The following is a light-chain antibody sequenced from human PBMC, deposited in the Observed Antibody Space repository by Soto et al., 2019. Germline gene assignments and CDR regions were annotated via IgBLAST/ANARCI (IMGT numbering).Light chain of an antibody. CDR2: GAS. CDR1: QNIDFF. Sequence: DIQMTQSPSTLSASVGDRVTITCRASQNIDFFLAWYQQKPGKAPKLLIYGASNLESGVPSTFSGSGSGTEFTLTSSSLQPEDFATYFCQQYHSFPLTFGGGTTVEIK. J-gene: IGKJ4*01. V-gene: IGKV1-5*01. CDR3: QQYHSFPLT.